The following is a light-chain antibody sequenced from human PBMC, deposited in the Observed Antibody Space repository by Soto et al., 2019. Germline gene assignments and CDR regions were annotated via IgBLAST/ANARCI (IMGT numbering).Light chain of an antibody. Sequence: IQLTQSPSSLSASVGDRVTITCRVSQGISSYLNWYRQNPGKAPKLLISDASTLESGVPSRFGGSGSGTEFTLSISSLQPDDFATYYCQQCYWHWTFGQGTK. CDR1: QGISSY. CDR3: QQCYWHWT. V-gene: IGKV1-13*02. J-gene: IGKJ1*01. CDR2: DAS.